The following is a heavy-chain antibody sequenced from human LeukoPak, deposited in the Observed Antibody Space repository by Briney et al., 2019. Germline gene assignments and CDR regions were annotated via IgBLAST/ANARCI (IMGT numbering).Heavy chain of an antibody. CDR3: ARNSSGWSPLGEIQSAPHCFDY. J-gene: IGHJ4*02. Sequence: SETLSLTCGVSGNFISRGYYWAWLRQPPGKGLEWIGSIYNSGSTYYNPSLKSRVTMSVEMSKNQFSLKLSSVTAADTAVYYCARNSSGWSPLGEIQSAPHCFDYWGQGTLVTVSS. CDR1: GNFISRGYY. CDR2: IYNSGST. V-gene: IGHV4-38-2*01. D-gene: IGHD6-19*01.